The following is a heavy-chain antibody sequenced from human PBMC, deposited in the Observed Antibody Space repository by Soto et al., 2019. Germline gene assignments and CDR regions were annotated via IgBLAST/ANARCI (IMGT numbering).Heavy chain of an antibody. D-gene: IGHD2-2*02. CDR3: ARDRYCSSTSCYMNWYFDL. Sequence: EVQLLESGGGLVQPGGSLRLSCAASGFTFSSYSMNWVRQAPGKGLEWVSSISSSSSYIYYADSVKGRFTISRDNSKNTLYLQMNSLRAEDTAVYYCARDRYCSSTSCYMNWYFDLWGRGTLVTVSS. CDR2: ISSSSSYI. CDR1: GFTFSSYS. J-gene: IGHJ2*01. V-gene: IGHV3-21*01.